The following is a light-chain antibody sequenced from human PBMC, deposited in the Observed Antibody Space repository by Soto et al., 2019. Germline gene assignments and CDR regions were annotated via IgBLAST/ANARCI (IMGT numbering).Light chain of an antibody. CDR1: SSDVGAYNY. CDR2: DVT. V-gene: IGLV2-14*01. J-gene: IGLJ1*01. Sequence: QSVLTQPASVSGPPGQSITISCTGTSSDVGAYNYVSWYQHHPGKAPRLVIYDVTNRPSGISDRFSGSKSANTASLTISGLLAEDDADYYCTSDTSLSTYVFGTGTKVTVL. CDR3: TSDTSLSTYV.